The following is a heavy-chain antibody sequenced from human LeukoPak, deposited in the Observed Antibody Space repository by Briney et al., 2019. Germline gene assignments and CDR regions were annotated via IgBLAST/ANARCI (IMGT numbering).Heavy chain of an antibody. Sequence: GGSLRLSCAASGFTFSSYGMNWVRQAPGKGLEWVSYISSSGSNMYYADSVKGRFTISRDNAKNSLYLQMDSLRAEDTAVYYCARDNIRYSVDFWGQGTLVIVSS. CDR3: ARDNIRYSVDF. D-gene: IGHD2-15*01. V-gene: IGHV3-48*03. J-gene: IGHJ4*02. CDR2: ISSSGSNM. CDR1: GFTFSSYG.